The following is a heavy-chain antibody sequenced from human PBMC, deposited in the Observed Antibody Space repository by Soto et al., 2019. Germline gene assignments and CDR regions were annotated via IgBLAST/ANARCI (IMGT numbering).Heavy chain of an antibody. CDR1: GYTFTSYG. CDR3: ASAGRWGSIRPDDAFDI. CDR2: ISAYNGNT. J-gene: IGHJ3*02. Sequence: ASVKVSCKASGYTFTSYGISWVRQAPGQGLEWMGWISAYNGNTNYAQKLQGRVTMTTDTSTSTAYMELRSLRSDDTAVYYCASAGRWGSIRPDDAFDIWGQGTMVTVSS. D-gene: IGHD7-27*01. V-gene: IGHV1-18*01.